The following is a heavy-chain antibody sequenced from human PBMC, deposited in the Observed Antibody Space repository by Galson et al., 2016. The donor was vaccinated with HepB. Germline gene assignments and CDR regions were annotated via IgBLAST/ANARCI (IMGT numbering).Heavy chain of an antibody. CDR2: VYQNGNT. V-gene: IGHV4-4*02. CDR3: ARFWNGNYFDY. Sequence: SETLSLTCAVSGASISSTDWWSWVRQPPGKGLEWIGEVYQNGNTNYKPSLKSRVTISVDKSKNQFSLRLSSVTAADTAVYYCARFWNGNYFDYWGQGTLVTVPS. J-gene: IGHJ4*02. CDR1: GASISSTDW. D-gene: IGHD3-3*01.